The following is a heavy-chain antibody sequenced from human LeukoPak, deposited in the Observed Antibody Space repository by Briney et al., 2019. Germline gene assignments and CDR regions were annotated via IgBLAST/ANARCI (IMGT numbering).Heavy chain of an antibody. CDR2: IYYSGST. Sequence: PSETLSLTCTVSGGSISSSSYYWGWIRQPPGKGLEWIGSIYYSGSTYYNPSLKSRVTISVDTSKNQFSLKLSSVTAADTAVYYCARHPRGYCSSTSCYAGLYYYYYYMDVWGKGTTVTISS. CDR3: ARHPRGYCSSTSCYAGLYYYYYYMDV. D-gene: IGHD2-2*01. V-gene: IGHV4-39*01. CDR1: GGSISSSSYY. J-gene: IGHJ6*03.